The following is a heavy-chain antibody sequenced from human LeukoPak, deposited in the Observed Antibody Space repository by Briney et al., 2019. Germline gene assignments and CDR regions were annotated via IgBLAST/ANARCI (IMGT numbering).Heavy chain of an antibody. CDR2: ISYDGSNK. CDR3: LTYYYDSSGYWIFDY. CDR1: GFTFSSYA. J-gene: IGHJ4*02. V-gene: IGHV3-30*04. Sequence: GGSLRLSCAASGFTFSSYAMHWVRQAPGKGLEWVAVISYDGSNKYYADSVKGRFTISRDNSKNTLYLQMNSLRAEDTAVYYCLTYYYDSSGYWIFDYWGQGTLVTVSS. D-gene: IGHD3-22*01.